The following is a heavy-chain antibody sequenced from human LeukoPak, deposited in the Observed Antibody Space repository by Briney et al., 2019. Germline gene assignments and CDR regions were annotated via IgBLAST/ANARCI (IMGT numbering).Heavy chain of an antibody. CDR3: ARSYYYYMDV. J-gene: IGHJ6*03. CDR2: MNPNSGNT. CDR1: GYTFTSYD. V-gene: IGHV1-8*01. Sequence: ASVKVSCKASGYTFTSYDINWVRQATGQGLEWMGWMNPNSGNTGYAQKFQGRVTMTTDTSTSTAYMELRSLRSDDTAVYYCARSYYYYMDVWGKGTTVTVSS.